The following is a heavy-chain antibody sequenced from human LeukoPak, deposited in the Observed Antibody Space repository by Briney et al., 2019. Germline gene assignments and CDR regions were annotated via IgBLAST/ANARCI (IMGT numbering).Heavy chain of an antibody. CDR2: IYYSGST. CDR3: AREAVGATGVYFDY. D-gene: IGHD1-26*01. Sequence: SETLSLTCTVSGGSISSYYWSWIRQPPGQGLEWIGYIYYSGSTNYNPSLKSRVTISVDTSKNQFSLKLSSVTAADTAVYYCAREAVGATGVYFDYWGQGTLVTVSS. V-gene: IGHV4-59*01. CDR1: GGSISSYY. J-gene: IGHJ4*02.